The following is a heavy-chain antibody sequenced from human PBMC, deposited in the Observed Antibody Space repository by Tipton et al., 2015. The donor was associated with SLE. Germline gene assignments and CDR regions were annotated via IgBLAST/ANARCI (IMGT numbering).Heavy chain of an antibody. D-gene: IGHD3-3*01. V-gene: IGHV3-11*01. Sequence: QLVQSGGGLVKPGGSLRLSCAASGFTFSDYYMSWIRQAPGKGLEWVSDISGSRSAICYADSVKGRFTVSRDNAKNSLYLQMNSLRAEDTVVYYCARGLVFGFDYWGQGTLVTVSS. J-gene: IGHJ4*02. CDR2: ISGSRSAI. CDR1: GFTFSDYY. CDR3: ARGLVFGFDY.